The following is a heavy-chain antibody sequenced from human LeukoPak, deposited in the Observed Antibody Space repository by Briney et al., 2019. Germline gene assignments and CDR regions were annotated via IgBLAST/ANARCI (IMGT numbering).Heavy chain of an antibody. CDR3: ARSITMIVVVTEDAFDI. CDR2: INHSGST. D-gene: IGHD3-22*01. J-gene: IGHJ3*02. V-gene: IGHV4-34*01. CDR1: GGSFSGYY. Sequence: PSETLSLTCAVYGGSFSGYYWSWIRQPPGKGLEWIGEINHSGSTNYNPSLKSRVTISVDTSKNQFSLKLSSVTAADTAVYYCARSITMIVVVTEDAFDIWGQGTMVTVSS.